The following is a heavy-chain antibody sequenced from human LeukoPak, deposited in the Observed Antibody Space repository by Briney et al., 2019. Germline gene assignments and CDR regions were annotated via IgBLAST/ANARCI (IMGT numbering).Heavy chain of an antibody. V-gene: IGHV3-74*01. CDR2: INSDGSST. Sequence: PGGSLRLSCAASGFTFSSYSMNWVRQAPGKGLVWVSRINSDGSSTSYADSVKGRFTISRDNAKNTLYLQMNSLRAEDTAVYYCASYSSSWLMYYFDYWGQGTLVTVSS. CDR1: GFTFSSYS. J-gene: IGHJ4*02. D-gene: IGHD6-13*01. CDR3: ASYSSSWLMYYFDY.